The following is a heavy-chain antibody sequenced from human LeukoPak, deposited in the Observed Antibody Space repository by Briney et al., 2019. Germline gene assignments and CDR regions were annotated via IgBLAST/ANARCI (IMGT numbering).Heavy chain of an antibody. J-gene: IGHJ4*02. V-gene: IGHV3-23*01. Sequence: GGSLRLSCAASGFTFSIYVMSWVRQTPGKGLEWVSGISGSGGSTYYADPVKGRFTISRDNSKNTLYPQMNSLRAEDTAVYYCAKEYHYGSGNFYFDYWGQGTLVTVSS. CDR2: ISGSGGST. CDR1: GFTFSIYV. D-gene: IGHD3-10*01. CDR3: AKEYHYGSGNFYFDY.